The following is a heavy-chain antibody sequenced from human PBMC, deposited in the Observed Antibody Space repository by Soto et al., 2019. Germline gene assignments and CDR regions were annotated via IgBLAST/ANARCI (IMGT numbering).Heavy chain of an antibody. CDR1: VGYLSISSYY. CDR2: IYYSGSN. CDR3: ARQYGDDVSWNCFDP. D-gene: IGHD4-17*01. Sequence: AETLGVSCILSVGYLSISSYYWGWIRQPRGKGTEWIGSIYYSGSNYYDPSLKSRVTISVDTSKNQFSLTLSSLTAADTAVYYCARQYGDDVSWNCFDPWGQGTLVTVSS. J-gene: IGHJ5*02. V-gene: IGHV4-39*01.